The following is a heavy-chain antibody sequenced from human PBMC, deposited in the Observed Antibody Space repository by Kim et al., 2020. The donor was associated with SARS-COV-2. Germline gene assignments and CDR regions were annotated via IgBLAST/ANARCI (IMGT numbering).Heavy chain of an antibody. J-gene: IGHJ4*02. CDR3: AKDPRSEPDYFDY. Sequence: AHSGKGRFTISRDNSKNPLDLQMSSLRDEDMAVYYCAKDPRSEPDYFDYWGQGTLVTVSS. D-gene: IGHD1-26*01. V-gene: IGHV3-30*02.